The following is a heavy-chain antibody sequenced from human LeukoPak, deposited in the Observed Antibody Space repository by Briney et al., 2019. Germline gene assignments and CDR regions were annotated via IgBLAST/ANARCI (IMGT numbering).Heavy chain of an antibody. Sequence: SQTLSLTCAISADSLSSKSAACIWIRPSPSRCLKCLGRTYHRSRWYNDYEVSVKSPITINPDTCKNQFSLQLNSVTPGDTAVYYCARGVLRYFDWLLFPLGAFDIWGQGTMVTVSS. CDR3: ARGVLRYFDWLLFPLGAFDI. J-gene: IGHJ3*02. D-gene: IGHD3-9*01. V-gene: IGHV6-1*01. CDR1: ADSLSSKSAA. CDR2: TYHRSRWYN.